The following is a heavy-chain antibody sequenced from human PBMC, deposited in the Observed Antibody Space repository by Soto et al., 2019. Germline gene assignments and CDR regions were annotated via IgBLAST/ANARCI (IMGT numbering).Heavy chain of an antibody. CDR1: GYTITRHW. CDR2: INPSGTA. CDR3: ARDRGVWLAGLDY. V-gene: IGHV1-46*01. D-gene: IGHD2-21*01. Sequence: ASVKVSCKASGYTITRHWMHWVRQGPGQGLEWMGVINPSGTANYAQKFQGRVTITADESTSTAYMELSSLRSEDTAVYYCARDRGVWLAGLDYWGQGTLVTVSS. J-gene: IGHJ4*02.